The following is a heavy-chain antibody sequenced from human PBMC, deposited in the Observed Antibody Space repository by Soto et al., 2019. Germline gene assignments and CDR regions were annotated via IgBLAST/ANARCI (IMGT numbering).Heavy chain of an antibody. J-gene: IGHJ3*01. D-gene: IGHD5-12*01. V-gene: IGHV1-18*01. Sequence: ASVKVSCKASGYTFPNNGIIWVRQAPGQGLEWMGWITTHNGYTNYAQTFQGRVTMTTDTSTSTAYMELRNLRSDDTAVYYCARDRATFAFDVWGQGRLVTVAS. CDR1: GYTFPNNG. CDR2: ITTHNGYT. CDR3: ARDRATFAFDV.